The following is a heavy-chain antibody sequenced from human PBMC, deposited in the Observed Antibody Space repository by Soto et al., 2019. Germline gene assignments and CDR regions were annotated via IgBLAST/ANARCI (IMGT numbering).Heavy chain of an antibody. CDR2: IYSGGST. CDR1: GLTVGSNY. D-gene: IGHD3-10*01. CDR3: ARDFYYYGSGTMGGYFDY. V-gene: IGHV3-66*01. Sequence: EVQLVESGGGLVQPGGSLRLSCAASGLTVGSNYMSWVRQAPGKGLEWVSLIYSGGSTYYADSVRGRFTISRDNSKNTLYLQMNSLRAEDTAVYYCARDFYYYGSGTMGGYFDYWGQGTLVTVSS. J-gene: IGHJ4*02.